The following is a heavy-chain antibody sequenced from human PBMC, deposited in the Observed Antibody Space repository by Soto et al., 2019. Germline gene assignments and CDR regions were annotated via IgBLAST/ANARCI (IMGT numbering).Heavy chain of an antibody. CDR3: ATPLAYAMRGWDGLDV. CDR2: IISIFGTT. D-gene: IGHD2-8*01. Sequence: QVQLVQSGAEVKKPGSSVKVSCKASGGTFSSYVIGWVRQAPGQGLEWMGGIISIFGTTHYAQRFQGRVTITADESPSTAYMELSSLRSEDTAVYYCATPLAYAMRGWDGLDVWDQGTTVTVSS. CDR1: GGTFSSYV. V-gene: IGHV1-69*01. J-gene: IGHJ6*02.